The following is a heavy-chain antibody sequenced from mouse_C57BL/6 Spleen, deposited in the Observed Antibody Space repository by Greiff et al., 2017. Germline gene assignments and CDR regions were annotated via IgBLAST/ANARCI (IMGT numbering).Heavy chain of an antibody. J-gene: IGHJ2*01. Sequence: QVQLKQPGTELVKPGASVKLSCKASGYTFTSYWMHWVKQRPGQGLEWIGNINPSNGGTNYNEKLKSKATLTVDKSSSTAYMQLSSLTSEDSAVYYCARGDGYPYYFDYWGQGTTLTVSS. CDR2: INPSNGGT. D-gene: IGHD2-3*01. CDR1: GYTFTSYW. CDR3: ARGDGYPYYFDY. V-gene: IGHV1-53*01.